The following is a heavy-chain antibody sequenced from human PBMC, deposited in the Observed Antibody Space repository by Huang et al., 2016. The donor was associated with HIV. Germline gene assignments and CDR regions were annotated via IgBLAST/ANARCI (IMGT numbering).Heavy chain of an antibody. CDR2: IDHSGST. J-gene: IGHJ4*02. Sequence: WIGEIDHSGSTNYNPSLKSRVTMSVDTSKNQFSLKLLSVTAADTAMDYWASSPHSARTLDFWGQGTLVTVSS. CDR3: ASSPHSARTLDF. V-gene: IGHV4-34*01. D-gene: IGHD6-6*01.